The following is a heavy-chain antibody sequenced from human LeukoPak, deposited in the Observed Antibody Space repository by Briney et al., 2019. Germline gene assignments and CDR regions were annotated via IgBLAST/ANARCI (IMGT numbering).Heavy chain of an antibody. CDR2: IYHSGST. Sequence: SETLSLTCAVSGGSISSGGYSWSWIRQPPGKGLEWIGYIYHSGSTYYNPSLKSRVTISVDTSKNQFSLKLSSVTAADTAVYYCARRGAAGHIDYWGQGTLVTVSS. CDR1: GGSISSGGYS. CDR3: ARRGAAGHIDY. V-gene: IGHV4-30-2*01. J-gene: IGHJ4*02. D-gene: IGHD6-13*01.